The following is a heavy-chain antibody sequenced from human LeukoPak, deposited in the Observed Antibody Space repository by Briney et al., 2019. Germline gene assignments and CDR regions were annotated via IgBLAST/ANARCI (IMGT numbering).Heavy chain of an antibody. D-gene: IGHD6-13*01. Sequence: GGSLRLSCSASGFIFSPYAMHWVRQAPGKGLEWVANIRQDGDTKYYVDSVKGRFTISRDNAMNSLYLQMNSLRAEDTAIYYCARSLPYGTTWYGRSDFWGQGTLVTVSS. J-gene: IGHJ4*02. CDR1: GFIFSPYA. V-gene: IGHV3-7*03. CDR3: ARSLPYGTTWYGRSDF. CDR2: IRQDGDTK.